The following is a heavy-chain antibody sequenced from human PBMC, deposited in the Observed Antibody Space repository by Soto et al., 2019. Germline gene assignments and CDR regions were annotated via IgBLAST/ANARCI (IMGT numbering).Heavy chain of an antibody. J-gene: IGHJ4*02. D-gene: IGHD6-13*01. CDR2: ISGSGGST. V-gene: IGHV3-23*01. Sequence: GGSQRLSSTASGFNFRSYAMSWVRQAPGKGLEWVSAISGSGGSTYYADSVKGRFTISRDNSKNTLYLQMNSLRAEDTAVYYCAKDLFSRAAGGTSYFDYWGQGTLVTVSS. CDR1: GFNFRSYA. CDR3: AKDLFSRAAGGTSYFDY.